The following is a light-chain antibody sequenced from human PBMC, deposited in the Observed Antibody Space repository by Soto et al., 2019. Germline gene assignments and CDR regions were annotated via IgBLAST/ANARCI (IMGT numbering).Light chain of an antibody. J-gene: IGLJ2*01. V-gene: IGLV2-14*01. CDR3: SSYASSRDVF. Sequence: HSVLTQPASVSGSPGQSITISCTGTSSDVGGYNYVSWYQQYPGKAPKLMIYEVSNRPSGVSNRFSGSKSGNTASLTISGLQAEDEADYYCSSYASSRDVFFGGGTKLTVL. CDR1: SSDVGGYNY. CDR2: EVS.